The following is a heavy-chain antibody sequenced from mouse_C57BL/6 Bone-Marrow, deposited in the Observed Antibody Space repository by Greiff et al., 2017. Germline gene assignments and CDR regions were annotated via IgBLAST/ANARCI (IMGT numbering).Heavy chain of an antibody. CDR1: GYTFTSYW. Sequence: VQLQQPGTELVKPGASVKLSCKASGYTFTSYWMHWVKQRPGQGLEWIGNINPSNGGTNYNEKFQSKAKLTVDKSSSKAYMQLSSLTSEDSAVYYCSRKDYGSHYFDYWGKGTTLTVSS. V-gene: IGHV1-53*01. CDR2: INPSNGGT. D-gene: IGHD1-1*01. J-gene: IGHJ2*01. CDR3: SRKDYGSHYFDY.